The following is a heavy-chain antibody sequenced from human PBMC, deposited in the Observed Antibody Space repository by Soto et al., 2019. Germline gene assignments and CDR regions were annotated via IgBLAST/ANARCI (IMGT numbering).Heavy chain of an antibody. CDR1: GFTFSSYG. CDR3: ARDAPYCTNGVCYQYYYGMDV. Sequence: TVGSLRLSCAASGFTFSSYGMHWVRQAPGKGLEWVAVIWYDGSNKYYADSVKGRFTISRDNSKNTLYLQMNSLRAEDTAVYYCARDAPYCTNGVCYQYYYGMDVWGQGTTVTVSS. D-gene: IGHD2-8*01. J-gene: IGHJ6*02. CDR2: IWYDGSNK. V-gene: IGHV3-33*01.